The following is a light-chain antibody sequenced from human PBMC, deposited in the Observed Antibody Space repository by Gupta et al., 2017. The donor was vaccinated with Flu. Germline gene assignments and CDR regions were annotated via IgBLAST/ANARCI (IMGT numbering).Light chain of an antibody. V-gene: IGLV3-1*01. CDR2: QDS. J-gene: IGLJ2*01. CDR3: QAWDSSTAV. Sequence: SYALTQPPSLSVSPAQPDTITCSVNKLADQYACWYQQKPGQSPLFVIYQDSKRPSGIPERFSGSNSGNTATLTISGTQAVDEADYYCQAWDSSTAVFGGGTKLTVL. CDR1: KLADQY.